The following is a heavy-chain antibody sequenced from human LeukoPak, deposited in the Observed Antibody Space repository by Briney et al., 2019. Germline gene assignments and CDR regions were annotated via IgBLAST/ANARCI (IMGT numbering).Heavy chain of an antibody. V-gene: IGHV5-51*01. Sequence: GESLKISCKGSGYSFTSYWIGWVRQLPGKGLEWMGIIYPGDSDTRYSPSFQGQVTISADKSISTAYLQWSSLKASDTAMYYCARPESAAAAGVDYWGQGTLVTVSS. J-gene: IGHJ4*02. D-gene: IGHD6-13*01. CDR2: IYPGDSDT. CDR1: GYSFTSYW. CDR3: ARPESAAAAGVDY.